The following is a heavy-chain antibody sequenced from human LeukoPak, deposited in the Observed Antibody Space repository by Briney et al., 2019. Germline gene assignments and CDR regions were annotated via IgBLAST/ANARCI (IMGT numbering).Heavy chain of an antibody. CDR3: ARGDFISSRDYLFFFDY. D-gene: IGHD3-16*01. V-gene: IGHV1-69*13. CDR1: GGTFSSYA. J-gene: IGHJ4*01. CDR2: ITPIFGTA. Sequence: SVKVSCKASGGTFSSYAISWVRQAPGQGLEWMGGITPIFGTANYAQKFQGRVTITADESTSTAYMELSSLRSEDTAVYYCARGDFISSRDYLFFFDYWGQGSLVTVSS.